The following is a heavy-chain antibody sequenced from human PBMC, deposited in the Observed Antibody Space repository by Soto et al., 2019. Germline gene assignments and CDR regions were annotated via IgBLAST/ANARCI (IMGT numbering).Heavy chain of an antibody. D-gene: IGHD3-22*01. CDR1: GNTFTSYA. V-gene: IGHV1-3*01. CDR2: INAGNGNT. J-gene: IGHJ5*02. CDR3: ARARLGGYPSWFDP. Sequence: ASVKVSCKASGNTFTSYAMHWVRQAPGQRLEWMGWINAGNGNTKYSQKFQGRVTITRDTSASTAYMELSSLRSEDTAVYYCARARLGGYPSWFDPWGQGTLVTVSS.